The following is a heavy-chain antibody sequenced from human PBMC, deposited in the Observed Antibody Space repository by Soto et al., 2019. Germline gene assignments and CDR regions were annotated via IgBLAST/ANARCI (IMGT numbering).Heavy chain of an antibody. CDR3: ATAYGSGSYSPGPPDY. Sequence: GESLKISCKGSGYSFTSYWIGWVRQMPGKGLEWMGIIYPGDSDTRYSPSFQGQVTISADKSISTAYLQWSSLKASDTAMYYCATAYGSGSYSPGPPDYWGQGTLVTVSS. D-gene: IGHD3-10*01. CDR2: IYPGDSDT. J-gene: IGHJ4*02. V-gene: IGHV5-51*01. CDR1: GYSFTSYW.